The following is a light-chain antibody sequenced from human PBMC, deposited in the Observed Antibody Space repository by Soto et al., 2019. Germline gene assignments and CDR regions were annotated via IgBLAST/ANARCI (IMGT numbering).Light chain of an antibody. CDR1: SSDVGAYNY. V-gene: IGLV2-14*03. CDR2: DVN. J-gene: IGLJ2*01. Sequence: QSALTQPASVSGSPGQSIAISCIGTSSDVGAYNYVSWYQQHPGKAPKLVIYDVNNRPSGVSNRFSVSKSGNTASLTISGLQAEDDADYYCGSYTTSGSVVFGGGTKLAVL. CDR3: GSYTTSGSVV.